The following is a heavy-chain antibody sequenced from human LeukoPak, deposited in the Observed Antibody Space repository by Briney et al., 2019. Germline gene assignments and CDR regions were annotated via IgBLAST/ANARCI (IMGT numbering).Heavy chain of an antibody. CDR3: ARGVFSYGGSEIDY. CDR2: INAGNGNT. Sequence: ASVKVSCKASGYPFTAYVIHWVRQAPGQRLEWMGWINAGNGNTKYSQKFQGRVTITRDTSASTAYMELSSLRSEDTAVYYCARGVFSYGGSEIDYWGQGTLVTVSS. CDR1: GYPFTAYV. J-gene: IGHJ4*02. V-gene: IGHV1-3*01. D-gene: IGHD4-23*01.